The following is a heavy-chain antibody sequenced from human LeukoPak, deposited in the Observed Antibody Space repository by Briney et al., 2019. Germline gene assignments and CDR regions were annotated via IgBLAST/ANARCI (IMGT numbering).Heavy chain of an antibody. J-gene: IGHJ6*03. Sequence: GASVKVSCKASGYTFTGYYMHWVRQAPGQGLEWMGWINPNSGGTNYAQKFQGRVTMTRDTSISTADMELRRLRSDDTAVYYCARGPHRQLVAGYYYYYMDVWGKGTTVTVSS. D-gene: IGHD6-6*01. CDR3: ARGPHRQLVAGYYYYYMDV. CDR2: INPNSGGT. V-gene: IGHV1-2*02. CDR1: GYTFTGYY.